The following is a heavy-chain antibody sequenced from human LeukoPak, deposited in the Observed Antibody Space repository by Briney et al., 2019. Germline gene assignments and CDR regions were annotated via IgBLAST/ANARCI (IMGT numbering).Heavy chain of an antibody. CDR2: MNPNSGNT. CDR1: GYTFTSYD. J-gene: IGHJ6*03. V-gene: IGHV1-8*01. Sequence: GASVKVSCKASGYTFTSYDINWVRQAPGQGLEWMGWMNPNSGNTGYAQKFQGRVTMTRNTSISTAYMELSSLRSEDTAVYYCARAWDGVPHGHYYYYYYMDVRGKGTTVTVSS. D-gene: IGHD1-26*01. CDR3: ARAWDGVPHGHYYYYYYMDV.